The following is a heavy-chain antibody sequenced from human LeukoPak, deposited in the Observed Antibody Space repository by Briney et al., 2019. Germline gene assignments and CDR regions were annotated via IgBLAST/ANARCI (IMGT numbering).Heavy chain of an antibody. V-gene: IGHV3-48*01. CDR2: ISSSSSTI. CDR3: ARREENDFWSGYGFGTDAFDI. D-gene: IGHD3-3*01. J-gene: IGHJ3*02. Sequence: GGSLRLSCAASGFTFSSYSMNWVRQAPGKGLEWVSYISSSSSTIYYADSVKGRFTISRDNAKSSLYLQMNSLRAEDTAVYYCARREENDFWSGYGFGTDAFDIWGQGTMVTVSS. CDR1: GFTFSSYS.